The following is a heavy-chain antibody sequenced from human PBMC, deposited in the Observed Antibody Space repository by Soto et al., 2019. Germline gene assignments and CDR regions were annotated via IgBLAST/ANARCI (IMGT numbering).Heavy chain of an antibody. J-gene: IGHJ4*02. CDR2: ITSSGGT. V-gene: IGHV3-23*01. CDR3: STELRSHY. D-gene: IGHD5-12*01. CDR1: GFTFSDYA. Sequence: GGSLRLSCAASGFTFSDYAVSWVRQAPGRGLAWVSTITSSGGTYYAAPVKGRFTISRDDSKNTLYLQMNSLKTEDTAVYYCSTELRSHYWGQGTLVTVSS.